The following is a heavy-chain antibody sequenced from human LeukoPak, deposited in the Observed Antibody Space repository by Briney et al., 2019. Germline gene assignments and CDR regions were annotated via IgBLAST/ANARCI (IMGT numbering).Heavy chain of an antibody. CDR1: GESFSGYY. V-gene: IGHV4-34*01. J-gene: IGHJ4*02. CDR2: INHSGST. D-gene: IGHD2-8*01. Sequence: ASETLSLTCRVDGESFSGYYWIWIRQPPGKGLEWIGEINHSGSTNYNPSLKSRVTLSVDTSKSQFSLKVTSVTAADTAVYYCARDLNGLNYFDYWGQGTLVTVSS. CDR3: ARDLNGLNYFDY.